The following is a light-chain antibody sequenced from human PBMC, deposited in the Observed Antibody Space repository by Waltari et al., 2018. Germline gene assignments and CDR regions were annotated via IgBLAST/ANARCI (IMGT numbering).Light chain of an antibody. CDR1: QSISNY. CDR3: QQYNTYST. Sequence: DIQMTQSPSTLSASVGDRVTITCRASQSISNYLAWYQQKPGKAPNLLIYMASILESGVSSRFSGSGSGTQFTLTISSLQPDDFATYFCQQYNTYSTFGQGTKLEIK. J-gene: IGKJ2*01. CDR2: MAS. V-gene: IGKV1-5*03.